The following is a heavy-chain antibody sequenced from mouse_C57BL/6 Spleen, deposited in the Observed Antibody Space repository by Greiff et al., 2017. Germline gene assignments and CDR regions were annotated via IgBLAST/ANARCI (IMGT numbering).Heavy chain of an antibody. D-gene: IGHD2-1*01. CDR1: GYTFTSYW. CDR2: IYPGSGST. Sequence: QVQLKQPGAELVKPGASVKMSCKASGYTFTSYWITWVKQRPGQGLEWIGDIYPGSGSTNYNEKFKSKATLTVDTSSSIAYMQLSSLTSEDSAVYYCARNGNFLLYYWGQGTTLTVSS. J-gene: IGHJ2*01. CDR3: ARNGNFLLYY. V-gene: IGHV1-55*01.